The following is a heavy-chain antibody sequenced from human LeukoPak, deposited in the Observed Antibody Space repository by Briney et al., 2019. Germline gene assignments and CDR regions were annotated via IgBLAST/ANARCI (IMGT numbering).Heavy chain of an antibody. Sequence: ASVNVSCKASGYTFTSYGISWVRQAPGQGLEWMGWISAYNGNTNYAQKLQGRVTMTTDTSTSTAYMELRSLRSDDTAVYYCARDREYYYGSGRKCVDYWGQGTLVTVSS. J-gene: IGHJ4*02. D-gene: IGHD3-10*01. CDR3: ARDREYYYGSGRKCVDY. V-gene: IGHV1-18*01. CDR1: GYTFTSYG. CDR2: ISAYNGNT.